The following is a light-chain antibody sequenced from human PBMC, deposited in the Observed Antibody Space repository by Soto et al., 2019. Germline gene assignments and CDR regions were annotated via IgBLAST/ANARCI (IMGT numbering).Light chain of an antibody. CDR1: QSVSSNY. J-gene: IGKJ1*01. Sequence: EIVLTQSPGTLSLSPGERATLSCRASQSVSSNYLAWYQQKPGQAPGLLIHGASSRATGIPDRFSGSGSGTDFTLTIRGLEPEDFAVYYCHQYGTSPWTFGQGTKVDIK. CDR3: HQYGTSPWT. CDR2: GAS. V-gene: IGKV3-20*01.